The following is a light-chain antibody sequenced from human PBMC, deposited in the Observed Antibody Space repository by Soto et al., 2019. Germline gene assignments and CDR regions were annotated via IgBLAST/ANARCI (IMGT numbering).Light chain of an antibody. J-gene: IGLJ2*01. CDR3: SSYAGSSTFVV. CDR1: SSDVGGYNY. CDR2: EVN. Sequence: QSALTQPPSAAGSPGQSVTISCTGTSSDVGGYNYVSWYQQHPGKAPKLMIYEVNNRPSGVPDRFSGSKSGNTASLTVSGLQAEDEADYYCSSYAGSSTFVVFGGGTKLTVL. V-gene: IGLV2-8*01.